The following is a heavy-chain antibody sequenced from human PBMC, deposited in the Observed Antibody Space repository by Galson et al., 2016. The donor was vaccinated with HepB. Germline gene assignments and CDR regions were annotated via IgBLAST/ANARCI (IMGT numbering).Heavy chain of an antibody. CDR3: AREGRECSTTTCYTWGGSTWYYFDL. CDR1: GGSISSYY. CDR2: LYSSGRT. J-gene: IGHJ4*02. D-gene: IGHD2-2*02. Sequence: SETLSLTCTVSGGSISSYYWSWIRQPPGKGLEWIGYLYSSGRTNYNPSLKSRVTISEDRSKNQFSLKLSSVTAADPAVYYCAREGRECSTTTCYTWGGSTWYYFDLWGQGTRVTVSS. V-gene: IGHV4-59*01.